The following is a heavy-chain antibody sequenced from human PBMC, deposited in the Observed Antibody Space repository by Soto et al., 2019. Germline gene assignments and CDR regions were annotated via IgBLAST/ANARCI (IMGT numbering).Heavy chain of an antibody. D-gene: IGHD6-19*01. CDR2: ISYDGSNK. CDR3: AKQVTPHSSGWPDAFDI. V-gene: IGHV3-30*18. J-gene: IGHJ3*02. CDR1: GFTFSSYG. Sequence: QVQLVESGGGVVQPGRSLRLSCAVSGFTFSSYGMHWDRQAPGKGLEWVAVISYDGSNKYYADSVKGRFTISRDNSKNTLHLQMNSLRAEDTAVYYCAKQVTPHSSGWPDAFDIWGQGTMVSVSS.